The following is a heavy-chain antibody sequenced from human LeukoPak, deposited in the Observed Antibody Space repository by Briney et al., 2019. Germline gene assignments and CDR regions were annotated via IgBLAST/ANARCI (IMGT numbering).Heavy chain of an antibody. D-gene: IGHD3-9*01. CDR1: GFTFSTYL. J-gene: IGHJ5*02. CDR3: ASLGTLVP. CDR2: INTDGSIT. V-gene: IGHV3-74*01. Sequence: GGSLRLSCAASGFTFSTYLMHWVRQAPGKGLVWVSRINTDGSITAYADSVKGRFTISRDNAKNTLYLQMNSLRDEDTAVYYCASLGTLVPWGQGTLVTVSS.